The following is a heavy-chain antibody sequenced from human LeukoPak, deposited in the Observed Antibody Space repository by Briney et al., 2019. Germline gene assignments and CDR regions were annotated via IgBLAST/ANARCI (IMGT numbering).Heavy chain of an antibody. CDR3: ARRGMVRGVINYYYYMDV. D-gene: IGHD3-10*01. CDR2: INAGNGNT. Sequence: GASVKVSCKASGYTFTSYTIHWVRQAPGQRLEWMGWINAGNGNTNYAQKLQGRVTMTTDTSTSTAYMELRSLRSDDTAVYYCARRGMVRGVINYYYYMDVWGKGTTVTISS. J-gene: IGHJ6*03. V-gene: IGHV1-3*01. CDR1: GYTFTSYT.